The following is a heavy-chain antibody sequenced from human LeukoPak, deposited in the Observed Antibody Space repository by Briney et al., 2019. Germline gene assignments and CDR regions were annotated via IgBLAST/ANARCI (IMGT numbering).Heavy chain of an antibody. CDR2: LRGGGET. D-gene: IGHD2-21*01. CDR1: GFSFRSYA. CDR3: AKANWVSSADAVV. Sequence: GGSLRLSCAASGFSFRSYAMSWVRQAPARGLEWVSSLRGGGETFYADSVEGRFTLSRDESRNTVYLEMNNLRVEDTAVYFCAKANWVSSADAVVWGQGTLVTVSS. J-gene: IGHJ1*01. V-gene: IGHV3-23*01.